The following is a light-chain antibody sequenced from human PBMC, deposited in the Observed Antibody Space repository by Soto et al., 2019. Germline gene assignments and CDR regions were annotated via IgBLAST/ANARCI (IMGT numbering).Light chain of an antibody. CDR1: QGIRND. CDR3: QQSYSTPIT. Sequence: IQMTQSPSSLSASVGDSVTITCWASQGIRNDLGWYQQKPGKAPKLLIYAASSLQSGVPSRFSGSGSGTDLTITISSLQPEDFETYYGQQSYSTPITFGQGTRLEIK. J-gene: IGKJ5*01. V-gene: IGKV1-39*01. CDR2: AAS.